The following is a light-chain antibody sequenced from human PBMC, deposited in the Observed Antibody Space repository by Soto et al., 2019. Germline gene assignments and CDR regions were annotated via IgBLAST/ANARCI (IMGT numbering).Light chain of an antibody. CDR3: QQRSNPLT. CDR2: DAS. V-gene: IGKV3-11*01. CDR1: QSVSSY. J-gene: IGKJ4*01. Sequence: EIVLTQSPATPSLSPGERATLSCRASQSVSSYLAWYQQKPGQAPRLLIYDASNRATGIPARFSGSGSGTDFTLTISSLEPEDFAVYYCQQRSNPLTCGGGTKVDIK.